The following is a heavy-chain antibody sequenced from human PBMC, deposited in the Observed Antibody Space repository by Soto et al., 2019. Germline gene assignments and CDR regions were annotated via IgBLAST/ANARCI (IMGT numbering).Heavy chain of an antibody. CDR1: GYSFTKYW. J-gene: IGHJ4*02. D-gene: IGHD3-22*01. CDR2: FYPGDSDT. V-gene: IGHV5-51*01. Sequence: GESRKSSCKGSGYSFTKYWNNRMRQMTGKGLEWMGIFYPGDSDTRYSPSFQGQVTISADKSISTAYLQWSSLKASDTAMYYCARHSRGYYYDSSGYLGCDYWGQGTLVTVSS. CDR3: ARHSRGYYYDSSGYLGCDY.